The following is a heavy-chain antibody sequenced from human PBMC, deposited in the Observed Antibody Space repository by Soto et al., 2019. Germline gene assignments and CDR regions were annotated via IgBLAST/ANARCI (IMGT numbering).Heavy chain of an antibody. Sequence: GGSLRLSCAASGFTFSSYGMHWVRQATGKGLEWVAVIWYDGSNKYYADSVKGRFTISRDNSKNTLYLQMNSLRAEDTAVYYCARDIVVVPRYYFDYWGQGTLVTVSS. D-gene: IGHD2-2*01. CDR1: GFTFSSYG. CDR3: ARDIVVVPRYYFDY. J-gene: IGHJ4*02. V-gene: IGHV3-33*01. CDR2: IWYDGSNK.